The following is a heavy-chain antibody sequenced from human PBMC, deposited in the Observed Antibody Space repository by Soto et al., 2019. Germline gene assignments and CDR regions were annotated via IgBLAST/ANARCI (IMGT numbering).Heavy chain of an antibody. CDR1: GFTFSPYS. CDR3: ARDRSTIDVVVTHIDY. Sequence: GGSLRLSCAVSGFTFSPYSMNWVRQAPGKGLEWISYISSGGDTIYYADSVRGRFAVSRDNTKNSLYLQMDSLRDEDTAVYYCARDRSTIDVVVTHIDYWGPRTLVPVSP. CDR2: ISSGGDTI. J-gene: IGHJ4*02. D-gene: IGHD2-21*02. V-gene: IGHV3-48*02.